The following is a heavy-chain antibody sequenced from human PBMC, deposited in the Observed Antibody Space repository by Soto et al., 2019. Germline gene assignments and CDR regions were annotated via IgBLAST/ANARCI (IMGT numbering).Heavy chain of an antibody. Sequence: EVQLVESGGGLVQPGGSLRLSCAASGFTFSSYWMSWVRQAPGKGLEWVANIKQDGSEKYYVDSVKGRFTISRDNAKNALCLQMNSLRAEDTAVYYCARVLFWRALSPWFDPWGQGTLVTVSS. CDR1: GFTFSSYW. J-gene: IGHJ5*02. D-gene: IGHD3-3*01. CDR3: ARVLFWRALSPWFDP. CDR2: IKQDGSEK. V-gene: IGHV3-7*01.